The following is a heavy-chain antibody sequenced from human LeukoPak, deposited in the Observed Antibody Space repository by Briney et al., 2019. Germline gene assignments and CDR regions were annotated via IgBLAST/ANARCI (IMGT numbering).Heavy chain of an antibody. J-gene: IGHJ4*02. V-gene: IGHV1-2*02. CDR1: GYTFTGYY. Sequence: ASVKVSCKASGYTFTGYYMHWVRQAPGQGLEWMGWINPNSGGTNYAQKFQGRVTMTRDTSTSTAYMELRSLRSDDTAVYYCARDWGSSSNYFDYWGQGTLVTVSS. D-gene: IGHD3-16*01. CDR3: ARDWGSSSNYFDY. CDR2: INPNSGGT.